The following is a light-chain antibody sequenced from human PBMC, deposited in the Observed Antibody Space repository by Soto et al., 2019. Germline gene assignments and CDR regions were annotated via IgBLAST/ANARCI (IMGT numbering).Light chain of an antibody. V-gene: IGKV3-15*01. Sequence: EIEMTQSPATLSVSPGERVTLSCRASQSVSSNLAWYQQKPGQAPRLIIFGASSRATGIPAKFSGSGSGTEFTLTISSLQSEDYAVYYCQQYHNWPPYTFGQGTKLEIK. J-gene: IGKJ2*01. CDR1: QSVSSN. CDR3: QQYHNWPPYT. CDR2: GAS.